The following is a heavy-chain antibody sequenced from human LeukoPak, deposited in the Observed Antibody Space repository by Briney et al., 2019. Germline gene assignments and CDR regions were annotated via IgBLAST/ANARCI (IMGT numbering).Heavy chain of an antibody. Sequence: KSSETLSLTCTVSGGSISSYYWSWIRQPPGKGLEWIGYIYYSGSTNYHPSLKSRVTISVDPSKNQFSLKLSSVTAADTAVYYCARGGVGYLNWFDPWGQGTLVTVSS. CDR2: IYYSGST. CDR1: GGSISSYY. CDR3: ARGGVGYLNWFDP. J-gene: IGHJ5*02. D-gene: IGHD2-8*02. V-gene: IGHV4-59*01.